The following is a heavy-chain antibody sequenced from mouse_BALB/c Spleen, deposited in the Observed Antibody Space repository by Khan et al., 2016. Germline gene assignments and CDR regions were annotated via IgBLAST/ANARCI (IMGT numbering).Heavy chain of an antibody. V-gene: IGHV4-1*02. J-gene: IGHJ2*01. Sequence: EVKLLESGGGLVQPGGSLKLSCAASGFDFSRYWMSWVRPAPGKGLGWIGEINPDSSTINYTPSPKDTFIIYKDNAKNTLYLQMSKVRSEDTARYFCARGDYGYDYFDYWGQGTTLTGSS. CDR3: ARGDYGYDYFDY. CDR1: GFDFSRYW. CDR2: INPDSSTI. D-gene: IGHD2-14*01.